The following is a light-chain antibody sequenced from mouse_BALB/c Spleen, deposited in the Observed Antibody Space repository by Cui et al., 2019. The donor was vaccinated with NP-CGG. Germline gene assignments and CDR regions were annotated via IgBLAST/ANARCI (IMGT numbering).Light chain of an antibody. J-gene: IGLJ1*01. CDR3: ALWYSNHRG. CDR2: GTN. CDR1: TGAVTTSNY. V-gene: IGLV1*01. Sequence: QALVTQESALTTSPGETVTLTCRSSTGAVTTSNYANWVQEKPDHLFTGLIGGTNNRPPGVPARFSGYLIGDKAALTITGAQTEDEAIYFCALWYSNHRGFGGGTKLTVL.